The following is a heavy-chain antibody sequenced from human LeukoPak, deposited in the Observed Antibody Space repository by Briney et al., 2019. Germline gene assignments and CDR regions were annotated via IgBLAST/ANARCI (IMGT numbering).Heavy chain of an antibody. Sequence: GASVKVSCKASGYTFTSYDTNWVRQATGQGLEWMGWMNPNSGNTGYAQKFQGRVTMTRNTSISTAYMELSSLRSEDTAVYYCARRGYNWNDLYYYYGMDVWGQGTTVTVSS. V-gene: IGHV1-8*01. CDR3: ARRGYNWNDLYYYYGMDV. CDR1: GYTFTSYD. J-gene: IGHJ6*02. D-gene: IGHD1-1*01. CDR2: MNPNSGNT.